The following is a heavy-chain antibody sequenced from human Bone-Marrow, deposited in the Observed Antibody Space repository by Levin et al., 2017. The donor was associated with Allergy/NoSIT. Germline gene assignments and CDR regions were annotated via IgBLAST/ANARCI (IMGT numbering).Heavy chain of an antibody. Sequence: SETLSLTCAVYGGSFSGYYWSWIRQPPGKGLEWIGEINHSGSTNYNPSLKSRVTISVDTSKNQFSLKLSSVTAADTAVYYCANYDTGYDYFDYWGQGTLVTVSS. CDR2: INHSGST. CDR1: GGSFSGYY. CDR3: ANYDTGYDYFDY. D-gene: IGHD3-22*01. J-gene: IGHJ4*02. V-gene: IGHV4-34*01.